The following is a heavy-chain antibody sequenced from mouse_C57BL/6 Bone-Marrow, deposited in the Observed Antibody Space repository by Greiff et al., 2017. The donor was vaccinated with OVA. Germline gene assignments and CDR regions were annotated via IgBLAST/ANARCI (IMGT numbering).Heavy chain of an antibody. J-gene: IGHJ4*01. CDR2: FYPGSGSI. D-gene: IGHD2-4*01. V-gene: IGHV1-62-2*01. CDR3: ARHEAYDYAHYAMDY. Sequence: QVHVKQSGAELVKPGASVKLSCKASGYTFTEYTIHWVKQRSGQGLEWIGWFYPGSGSIKYNEKFKDKATLTADKSSSTVYMELSRLTSEDSAVYFCARHEAYDYAHYAMDYWGQGTSVTVSS. CDR1: GYTFTEYT.